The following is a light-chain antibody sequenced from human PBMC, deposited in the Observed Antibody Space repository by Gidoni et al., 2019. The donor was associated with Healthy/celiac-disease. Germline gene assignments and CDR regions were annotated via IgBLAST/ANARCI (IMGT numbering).Light chain of an antibody. Sequence: SYEVTQPPSVSVSPGQTASITCSGDKLGDKYACWYQQKPGQSPVLVIYQDDKRPSGLPERFSGSNSGNTATLTISGTQAMDEADYYCQAWDSSTVVFGGGTKLTVL. CDR1: KLGDKY. V-gene: IGLV3-1*01. J-gene: IGLJ2*01. CDR3: QAWDSSTVV. CDR2: QDD.